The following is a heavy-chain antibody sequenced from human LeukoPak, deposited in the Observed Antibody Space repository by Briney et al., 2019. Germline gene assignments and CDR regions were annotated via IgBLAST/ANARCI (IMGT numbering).Heavy chain of an antibody. CDR1: GYTFTSYY. CDR2: INPSGGST. V-gene: IGHV1-46*01. Sequence: GASVKVSCKASGYTFTSYYMHWVRQAPGQGLEWMGIINPSGGSTSYAQKFQGRVTMTRDMSTSTVYMELSSLRSEDTAVYYCARGTEYYDFWSGYPTARWFDPWGQETLVTVSS. J-gene: IGHJ5*02. CDR3: ARGTEYYDFWSGYPTARWFDP. D-gene: IGHD3-3*01.